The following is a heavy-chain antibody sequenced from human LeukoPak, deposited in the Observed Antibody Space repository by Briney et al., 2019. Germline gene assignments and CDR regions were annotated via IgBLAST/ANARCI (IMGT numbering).Heavy chain of an antibody. V-gene: IGHV1-24*01. Sequence: VASVKVSCKVSGYTLTELSMHWVRQAPGKGLEWMGGFDPEDGETIYAQKFQGRVTMTEDTSTDTAYMELSSLRSEDTAVYYCATAGLLWFGDGIPTPTRYNWFDPWGQGTLVTVSS. CDR3: ATAGLLWFGDGIPTPTRYNWFDP. CDR2: FDPEDGET. J-gene: IGHJ5*02. D-gene: IGHD3-10*01. CDR1: GYTLTELS.